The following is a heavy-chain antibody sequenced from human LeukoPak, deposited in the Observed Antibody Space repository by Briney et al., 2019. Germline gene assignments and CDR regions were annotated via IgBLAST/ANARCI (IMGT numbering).Heavy chain of an antibody. D-gene: IGHD6-13*01. Sequence: GGSLRLSCAASAFTFSTYSMHWVRQAPGKGLEWISYISSSSSSIYYADSVKGRFTISRDNADYSLDLQMNSLRAEDTAVYYCARDPGFSSFDYWGQGALVIVSS. CDR2: ISSSSSSI. V-gene: IGHV3-48*04. CDR1: AFTFSTYS. J-gene: IGHJ4*02. CDR3: ARDPGFSSFDY.